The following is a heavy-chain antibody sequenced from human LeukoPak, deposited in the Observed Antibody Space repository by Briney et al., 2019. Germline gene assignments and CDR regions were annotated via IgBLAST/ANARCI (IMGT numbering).Heavy chain of an antibody. CDR1: GFTFSSYA. Sequence: PGGSLRLSCAASGFTFSSYAMHWVRQAPGKGLEWVAVISYDGSNKYYADSVKGRFTISRDNSKNTLYLQMNSLRAEDTAVYYCARGINSYVAGTEGYYFDYWGQGTLVTVSS. J-gene: IGHJ4*02. D-gene: IGHD6-19*01. CDR3: ARGINSYVAGTEGYYFDY. CDR2: ISYDGSNK. V-gene: IGHV3-30*04.